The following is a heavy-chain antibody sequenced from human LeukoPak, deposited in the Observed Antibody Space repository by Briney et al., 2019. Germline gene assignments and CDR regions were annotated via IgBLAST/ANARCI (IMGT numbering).Heavy chain of an antibody. Sequence: GGSLRLSCAASGLTFSNYAISWVRQAPGKGLEWVSSISSSAVSSYYADSVKGRFTISRDNSKNALYLQMNSLTAEDTAVYYCAKDMGSRATNFGYWGQGTLVTVSS. V-gene: IGHV3-23*01. J-gene: IGHJ4*02. CDR1: GLTFSNYA. D-gene: IGHD1-1*01. CDR2: ISSSAVSS. CDR3: AKDMGSRATNFGY.